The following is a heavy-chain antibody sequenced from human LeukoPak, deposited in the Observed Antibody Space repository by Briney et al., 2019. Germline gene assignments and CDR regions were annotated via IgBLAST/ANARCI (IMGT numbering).Heavy chain of an antibody. V-gene: IGHV3-7*01. CDR3: ARGGPYYDFWSGYPKFDY. D-gene: IGHD3-3*01. CDR1: GFTFTSYW. Sequence: GGSLRLSCAASGFTFTSYWMSWVRQAPGKGLEWVANIKQDGSEKYYVDSVKGRFTISRDNAKNTLYLQMNSLRAEDTAVYYCARGGPYYDFWSGYPKFDYWGQGTLVTVSS. J-gene: IGHJ4*02. CDR2: IKQDGSEK.